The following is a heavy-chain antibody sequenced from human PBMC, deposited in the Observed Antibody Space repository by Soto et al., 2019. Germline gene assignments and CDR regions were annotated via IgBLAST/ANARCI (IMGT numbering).Heavy chain of an antibody. D-gene: IGHD6-19*01. CDR2: IYSTGGT. V-gene: IGHV3-53*04. J-gene: IGHJ2*01. CDR3: ARHRGGCYNTWYFAL. Sequence: EVQVVESGGGLVQPGGSLRLSCAASGFSVSTNDLSWVRQAPGKGLEWVSMIYSTGGTYFDDSVKGRFTISRHNSDHTLSLQMNSLRTDDTAVYYCARHRGGCYNTWYFALWGRGTLVTVSS. CDR1: GFSVSTND.